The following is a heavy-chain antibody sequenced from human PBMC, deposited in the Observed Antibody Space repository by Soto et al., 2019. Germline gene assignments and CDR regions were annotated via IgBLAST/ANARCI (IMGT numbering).Heavy chain of an antibody. CDR3: VEDGRTAIFGLVYDGVNV. CDR2: ISWNSENI. D-gene: IGHD3-3*01. Sequence: EVQLVESGGDLVQPGRSLRLSCAAYGFSFDDYPMHWVRQAPGKGLEWVSGISWNSENIGYAVSVKGRFTIARDNAKNSLYLQMSGMSAEDKAPYFCVEDGRTAIFGLVYDGVNVWGRGTMVTVSS. J-gene: IGHJ3*01. V-gene: IGHV3-9*01. CDR1: GFSFDDYP.